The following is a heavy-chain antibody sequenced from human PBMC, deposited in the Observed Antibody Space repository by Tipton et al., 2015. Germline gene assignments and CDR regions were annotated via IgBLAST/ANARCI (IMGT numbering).Heavy chain of an antibody. CDR2: ISSTGSTI. J-gene: IGHJ6*02. Sequence: SLRLSCAASGFSFNDYYMNWIRQAPGKGLEWISYISSTGSTIYYADSVKGRFTISRDNSENTLYLQMNSLRVGDTGVYYCARGGYSSGWYHYGVDVWGQGTTVTVSS. D-gene: IGHD6-19*01. V-gene: IGHV3-11*01. CDR3: ARGGYSSGWYHYGVDV. CDR1: GFSFNDYY.